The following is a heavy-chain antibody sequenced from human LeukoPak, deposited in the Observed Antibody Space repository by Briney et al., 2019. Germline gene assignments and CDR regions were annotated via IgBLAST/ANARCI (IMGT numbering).Heavy chain of an antibody. V-gene: IGHV3-30*04. J-gene: IGHJ4*02. CDR1: GFTFSSYA. D-gene: IGHD3-22*01. CDR2: ISYDGSNK. CDR3: AKDRRSGYYFRGVFEY. Sequence: GGSLRLSCAASGFTFSSYAMHWVRQAPGKGLEWVAVISYDGSNKYYADSVKGRFTISRDNSKNTLYLQMNSLRAEDTAVYYCAKDRRSGYYFRGVFEYWGQGTLVTVSS.